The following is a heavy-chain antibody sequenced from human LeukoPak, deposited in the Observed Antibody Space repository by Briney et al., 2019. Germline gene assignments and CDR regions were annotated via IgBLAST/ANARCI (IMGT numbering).Heavy chain of an antibody. CDR1: GFTFSSYW. D-gene: IGHD6-6*01. V-gene: IGHV3-7*01. CDR2: IKQDGSEK. J-gene: IGHJ6*03. Sequence: GGSLRLSCAASGFTFSSYWMSWVRQAPGKGLEWVANIKQDGSEKYYVDPVKGRFTISRDSAKNSLYLQMNSLRAEDTAVYYCARDVVAALTSYYMDVWGKGTTVTVSS. CDR3: ARDVVAALTSYYMDV.